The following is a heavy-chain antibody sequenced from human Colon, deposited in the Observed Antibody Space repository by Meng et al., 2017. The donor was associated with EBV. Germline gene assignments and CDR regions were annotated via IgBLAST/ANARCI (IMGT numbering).Heavy chain of an antibody. D-gene: IGHD3-10*01. CDR1: GGSFRDYY. CDR2: IDHRGNT. V-gene: IGHV4-34*01. J-gene: IGHJ5*02. Sequence: PQQGGPGLFKPPETLSRSCAVYGGSFRDYYWTWIRHPPGKGLEWIGEIDHRGNTKYNPSLKSRVTISLDTSKKQFSLKVSSVTAADSAVYYCARRGPSGNFSPWRQGALVHGAS. CDR3: ARRGPSGNFSP.